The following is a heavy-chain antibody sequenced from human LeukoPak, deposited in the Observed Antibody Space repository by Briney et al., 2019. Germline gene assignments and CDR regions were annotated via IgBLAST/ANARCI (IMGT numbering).Heavy chain of an antibody. Sequence: QPGGSLTLSSAASGFTFSSYWMHWVRQAPGKGLVWVSRINSDGSSTSYADSVKGRFTISRDNAKNTLYLQMNSLRAEDTAVYYCAREDYGDYSEYYFDYWGQGTLVTVSS. CDR2: INSDGSST. D-gene: IGHD4-17*01. CDR1: GFTFSSYW. CDR3: AREDYGDYSEYYFDY. J-gene: IGHJ4*02. V-gene: IGHV3-74*01.